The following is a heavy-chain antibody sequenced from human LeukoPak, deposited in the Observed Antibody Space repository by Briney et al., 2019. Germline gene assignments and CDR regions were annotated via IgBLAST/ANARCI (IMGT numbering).Heavy chain of an antibody. CDR1: GYTFTGYY. CDR2: INPNSGGT. CDR3: ARKGLLTPDLHC. V-gene: IGHV1-2*02. D-gene: IGHD3-10*01. Sequence: ASVKVSCKASGYTFTGYYMHWVRQAPGQGLEWMGWINPNSGGTNYAQKFQGRVTMTRDTSISTAYMELSRLTSDDTAVYFCARKGLLTPDLHCWGQGTLVTVSS. J-gene: IGHJ4*02.